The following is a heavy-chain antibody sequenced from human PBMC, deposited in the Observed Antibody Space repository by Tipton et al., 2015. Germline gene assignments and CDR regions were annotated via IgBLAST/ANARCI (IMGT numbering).Heavy chain of an antibody. D-gene: IGHD6-19*01. CDR2: ISNSGGST. J-gene: IGHJ4*02. V-gene: IGHV3-23*01. Sequence: SLRLSCAASGFSFRSYAMSWVRQAPGKGLEWVSGISNSGGSTYYADSVKGRFTISRDNSKNRLYLQMNSLRAEDTAVYYCSGDSSLSVDYFDSWGRGTLVTVSS. CDR1: GFSFRSYA. CDR3: SGDSSLSVDYFDS.